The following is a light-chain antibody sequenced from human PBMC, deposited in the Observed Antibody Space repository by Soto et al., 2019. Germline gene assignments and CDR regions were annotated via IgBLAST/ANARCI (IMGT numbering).Light chain of an antibody. CDR3: QQNNNWPPIT. CDR2: GAS. V-gene: IGKV3-15*01. Sequence: EIVMTQSPATLSVSPGERATLSCRASQSVSSNLAWYQQKPGQAPRLLIYGASTSATGIPARLSGSGSGTEFTLNISRLQSEDVAVYYCQQNNNWPPITFDQGTRLEIK. CDR1: QSVSSN. J-gene: IGKJ5*01.